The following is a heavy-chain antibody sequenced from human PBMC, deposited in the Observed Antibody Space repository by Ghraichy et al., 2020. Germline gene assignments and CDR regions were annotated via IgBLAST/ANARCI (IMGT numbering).Heavy chain of an antibody. Sequence: SQTLSLTCTVSGGSISSYYWSWIRQPPGKGLEWIGYIYYSGSTNYNPSFKSRVTISVDTSKNQFSLKLSSVTAADTAVYYCAREVYTYFDYWGQGTLVTVSS. V-gene: IGHV4-59*01. CDR2: IYYSGST. J-gene: IGHJ4*02. CDR3: AREVYTYFDY. CDR1: GGSISSYY. D-gene: IGHD5/OR15-5a*01.